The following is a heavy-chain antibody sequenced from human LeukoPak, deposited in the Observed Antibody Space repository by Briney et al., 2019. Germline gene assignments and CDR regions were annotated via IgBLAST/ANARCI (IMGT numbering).Heavy chain of an antibody. CDR3: ARVGVRGAFDI. J-gene: IGHJ3*02. CDR1: GYSFTDKY. V-gene: IGHV1-2*02. D-gene: IGHD3-10*01. CDR2: INPNSGGT. Sequence: ASVKVSCKASGYSFTDKYMHWVRQAPGQGLEWMGWINPNSGGTNYAQKLQGRVTMTTDTSTSTAYMELRSLRSDDTAVYYCARVGVRGAFDIWGQGTMVTVSS.